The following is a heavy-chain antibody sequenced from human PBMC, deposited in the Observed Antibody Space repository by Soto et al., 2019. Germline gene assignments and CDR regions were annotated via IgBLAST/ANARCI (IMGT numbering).Heavy chain of an antibody. CDR2: ISYDGSNK. V-gene: IGHV3-30*18. CDR3: AKDLYYYDSSGYYNHDAFDI. Sequence: PGGSLRLSCAASGFTFSSYGMHWGRQAPGKGLEWVAVISYDGSNKYYADSVKGRFTISRDNSKNTLYLQMNSLRAEDTAVYYCAKDLYYYDSSGYYNHDAFDIWGQGTMVTVSS. D-gene: IGHD3-22*01. J-gene: IGHJ3*02. CDR1: GFTFSSYG.